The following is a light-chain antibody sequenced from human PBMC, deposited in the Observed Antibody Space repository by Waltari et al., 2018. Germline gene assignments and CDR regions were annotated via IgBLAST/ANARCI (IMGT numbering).Light chain of an antibody. CDR2: AAF. CDR3: QQRYSTPRN. Sequence: DIQMIQSPSSLSASVGDRVTITCRASQGISSYLDWYQQKPGKAPKLGIYAAFSLHSGVPSRFGGGRCGTDVTLTLSRLQPEEFASYYCQQRYSTPRNLGGGNKVEIK. V-gene: IGKV1-39*01. CDR1: QGISSY. J-gene: IGKJ4*01.